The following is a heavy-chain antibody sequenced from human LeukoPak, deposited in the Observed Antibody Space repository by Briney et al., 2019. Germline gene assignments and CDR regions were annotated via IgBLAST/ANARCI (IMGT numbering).Heavy chain of an antibody. Sequence: ASVKVSCKASGYTFTSYGISWVRHAPGQGLEWMGWISAYNGNTNYAQKLQGRVTMTTDTSTSTAYMELRSLRSDDTAVYYCARERNIVGATYYFDYWGQGTLVTVSS. CDR2: ISAYNGNT. V-gene: IGHV1-18*01. CDR3: ARERNIVGATYYFDY. D-gene: IGHD1-26*01. J-gene: IGHJ4*02. CDR1: GYTFTSYG.